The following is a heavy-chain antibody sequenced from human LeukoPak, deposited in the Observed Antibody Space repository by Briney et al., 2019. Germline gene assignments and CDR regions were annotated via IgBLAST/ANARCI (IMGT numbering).Heavy chain of an antibody. J-gene: IGHJ6*02. CDR1: GYTFTDYF. CDR2: MNPNSGNT. V-gene: IGHV1-8*02. CDR3: ARSQLTTLNYYYYGMDV. Sequence: ASVKVSCQPSGYTFTDYFIHWVRQAPGQGLEWMGWMNPNSGNTGYAQKFQGRVTMTRNTSISTAYMELSSLRSEDTAVYYCARSQLTTLNYYYYGMDVWGQGTTVTVSS. D-gene: IGHD2-2*01.